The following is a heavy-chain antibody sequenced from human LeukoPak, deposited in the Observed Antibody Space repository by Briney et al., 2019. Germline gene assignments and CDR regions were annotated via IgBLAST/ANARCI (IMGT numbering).Heavy chain of an antibody. CDR2: IYYSGST. Sequence: SETLSLTCTVSGGSISSSSYYWGWIRQPPGKGLEWIGSIYYSGSTYYNPSLKSRVTISVDTSKNQFSLKLSSVTAADTAVYYCARAEMVRGVTYYYYMDVWGKGTTVTVSS. CDR3: ARAEMVRGVTYYYYMDV. CDR1: GGSISSSSYY. D-gene: IGHD3-10*01. J-gene: IGHJ6*03. V-gene: IGHV4-39*07.